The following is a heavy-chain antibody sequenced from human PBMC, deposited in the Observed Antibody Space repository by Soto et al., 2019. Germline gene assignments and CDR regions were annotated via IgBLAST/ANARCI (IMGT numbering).Heavy chain of an antibody. CDR2: IIPIGATV. D-gene: IGHD3-10*01. CDR3: ARDLLGFGYTYADV. J-gene: IGHJ6*02. CDR1: GGTFSNYA. Sequence: QVQLVQSGAEVKKPGSSVKVSCKASGGTFSNYALISWVRQAPGQGLEWMGGIIPIGATVNYAQKFQGRVTITADESTSTVYMALGSLRSEYTAVYYCARDLLGFGYTYADVWGQGTTVTVSS. V-gene: IGHV1-69*12.